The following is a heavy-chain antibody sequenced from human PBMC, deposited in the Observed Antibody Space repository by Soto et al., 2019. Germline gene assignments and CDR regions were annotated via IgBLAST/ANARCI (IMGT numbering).Heavy chain of an antibody. CDR3: AKDQASGQGSFDS. J-gene: IGHJ4*02. CDR1: GFTFNIYG. Sequence: GGSLRLSCAASGFTFNIYGMHWVRQAPDKGLEWVALIPYDGSNQYYADSVKGRFTISRDNSKNTLFLQMNSLRADDTAVYYCAKDQASGQGSFDSWGQETLVTVSS. CDR2: IPYDGSNQ. V-gene: IGHV3-30*18.